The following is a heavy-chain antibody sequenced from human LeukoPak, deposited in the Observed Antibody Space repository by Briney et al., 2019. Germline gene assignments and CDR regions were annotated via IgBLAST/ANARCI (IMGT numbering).Heavy chain of an antibody. CDR3: ATSRITMLRGVRDY. Sequence: GGSLRLSCAASGFTFSSYGMNWVRQAPGKGLEWVSAISGSGGSTYYADSVKGRFTISRDNARNSLYLQMDSLRAEDTAVYYCATSRITMLRGVRDYWGQGTLVTVSS. D-gene: IGHD3-10*01. CDR2: ISGSGGST. V-gene: IGHV3-23*01. CDR1: GFTFSSYG. J-gene: IGHJ4*02.